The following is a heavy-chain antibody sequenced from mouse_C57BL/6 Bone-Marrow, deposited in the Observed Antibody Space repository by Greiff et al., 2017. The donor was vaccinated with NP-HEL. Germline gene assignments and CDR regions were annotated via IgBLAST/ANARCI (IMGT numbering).Heavy chain of an antibody. CDR3: ARDQDGYETGTGFAY. J-gene: IGHJ3*01. Sequence: EVQGVESGGGLVKPGGSLKLSCAASGFTFSSYAMSWVRQTPEKRLEWVATISDGGSYTYYPDNVKGRFTISRDNAKNNLYLQMSHLKSEDTAMYYCARDQDGYETGTGFAYWGQGTLVTVSA. V-gene: IGHV5-4*01. D-gene: IGHD2-2*01. CDR1: GFTFSSYA. CDR2: ISDGGSYT.